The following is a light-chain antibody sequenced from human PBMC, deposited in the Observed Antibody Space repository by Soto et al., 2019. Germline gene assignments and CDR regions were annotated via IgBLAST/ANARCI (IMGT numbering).Light chain of an antibody. V-gene: IGKV1-5*01. Sequence: DIQMTQSPSTLSTSVGDRATFTCRAPQNFDRWWAWYQQKPGKAPKLLIYEASSLEGGVPSRFSGSGSGTEFTLTVSGLQAEDFATYWCQQYKSGSTFGQGTKLDFK. CDR2: EAS. J-gene: IGKJ1*01. CDR1: QNFDRW. CDR3: QQYKSGST.